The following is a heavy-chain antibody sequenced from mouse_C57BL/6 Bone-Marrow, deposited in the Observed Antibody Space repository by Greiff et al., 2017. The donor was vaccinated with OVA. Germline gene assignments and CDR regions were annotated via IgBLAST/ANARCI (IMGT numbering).Heavy chain of an antibody. V-gene: IGHV3-6*01. CDR2: ISYDGSN. D-gene: IGHD2-5*01. CDR1: GYSITSGYY. J-gene: IGHJ4*01. CDR3: ARADYYSNPYYYVMDY. Sequence: EVQLVESGPGLVKPSQSLSLTCSVTGYSITSGYYWNWIRQFPGKKLEWMGYISYDGSNNYNPSLKNRISITRDTSKNQFFLKLNSVTTEDTATYYCARADYYSNPYYYVMDYWGQGTSVTVSS.